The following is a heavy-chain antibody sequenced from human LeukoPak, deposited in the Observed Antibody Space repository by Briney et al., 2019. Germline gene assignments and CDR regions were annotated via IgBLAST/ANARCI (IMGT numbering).Heavy chain of an antibody. D-gene: IGHD3-22*01. CDR3: ARQSSGYYYEVDYYGMDV. CDR2: ISYIGST. Sequence: SETLSLTCSVSGGSIGSHYWTWIRQPPGKGLEWIGYISYIGSTNYNPSLKSRVTISVDTSKNQFSLKLSSVTAADTAVYYCARQSSGYYYEVDYYGMDVWGQGTTVTVSS. J-gene: IGHJ6*02. CDR1: GGSIGSHY. V-gene: IGHV4-59*08.